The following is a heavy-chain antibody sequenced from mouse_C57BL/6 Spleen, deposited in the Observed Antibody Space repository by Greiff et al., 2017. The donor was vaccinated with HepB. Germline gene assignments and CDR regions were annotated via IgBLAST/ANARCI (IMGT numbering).Heavy chain of an antibody. CDR1: GFTFSDYG. CDR3: ARPGPGGGFAY. J-gene: IGHJ3*01. Sequence: EVQRVESGGGLVKPGGSLKLSCAASGFTFSDYGMHWVRQAPEKGLEWVAYISSGSSTIYYADTVKGRFTISRDNAKNTLFLQMTSLRSEDTAMYYCARPGPGGGFAYWGQGTLVTVSA. V-gene: IGHV5-17*01. CDR2: ISSGSSTI.